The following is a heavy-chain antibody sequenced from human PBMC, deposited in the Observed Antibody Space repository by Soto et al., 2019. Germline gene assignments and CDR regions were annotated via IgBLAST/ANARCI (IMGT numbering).Heavy chain of an antibody. J-gene: IGHJ6*02. CDR3: VRERGLSSFYGMDV. Sequence: GGSLRLSCEASGFTLTTYTMNWVRQASGKGLEWVSSITSSSGHIYYADSVKGRFAISRDNARNSLYLQMNSLRAEDTAVYYCVRERGLSSFYGMDVWGQGTTVTVSS. CDR1: GFTLTTYT. D-gene: IGHD3-10*01. V-gene: IGHV3-21*01. CDR2: ITSSSGHI.